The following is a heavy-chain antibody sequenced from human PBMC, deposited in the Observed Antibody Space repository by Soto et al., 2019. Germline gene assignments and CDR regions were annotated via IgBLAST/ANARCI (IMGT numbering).Heavy chain of an antibody. CDR3: ARRGSSWYFDY. V-gene: IGHV4-39*01. D-gene: IGHD6-13*01. CDR1: GGYISSSSYY. J-gene: IGHJ4*02. Sequence: PSETLSLTFTVSGGYISSSSYYWGWIRQPPGKGLEWIGSIYYSGSTFYNPSLKSRVTISVDTSKNQFSLKLTSVTAADTAVYYCARRGSSWYFDYWGQGMLVT. CDR2: IYYSGST.